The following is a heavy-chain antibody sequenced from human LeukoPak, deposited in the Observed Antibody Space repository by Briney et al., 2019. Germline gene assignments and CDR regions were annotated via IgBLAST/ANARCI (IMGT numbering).Heavy chain of an antibody. Sequence: ASVKVSCKASGYTFTSYAMNWVRQAPGQGLEWMGWINTNTGNPTYAQGFTGRFVFSLDTSVSTAYLQISSLKAEDTAVYYCAGDPRTGNYYYYMDVWGKGTTVTVSS. V-gene: IGHV7-4-1*02. D-gene: IGHD3-10*01. J-gene: IGHJ6*03. CDR3: AGDPRTGNYYYYMDV. CDR2: INTNTGNP. CDR1: GYTFTSYA.